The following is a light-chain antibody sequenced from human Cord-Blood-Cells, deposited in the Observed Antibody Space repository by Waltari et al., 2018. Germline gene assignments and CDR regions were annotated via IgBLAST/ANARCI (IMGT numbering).Light chain of an antibody. Sequence: EIVLPQSPATLSLSPGESATLSCSASQSVSSYLAWYQQKPGQAPRLLIYDASNRATGIPARFSGSGSGTDFTLTISSLETEDFAVYYCQQRSNWPLTFGGGTKVEIK. CDR2: DAS. CDR1: QSVSSY. V-gene: IGKV3-11*01. CDR3: QQRSNWPLT. J-gene: IGKJ4*01.